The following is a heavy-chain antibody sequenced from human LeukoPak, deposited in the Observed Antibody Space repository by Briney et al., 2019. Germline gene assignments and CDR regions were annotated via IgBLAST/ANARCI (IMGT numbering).Heavy chain of an antibody. CDR3: ARLRRDGYNYYYYYYMDV. Sequence: SETLSLTCTVSGGSISSYYWSWIRQPPGKGLEWIGSIYYSGSTYYNPSLKSRVTISVDTSKNQFSLKLSSVTAADTAVYYCARLRRDGYNYYYYYYMDVWGKGTTVTVSS. J-gene: IGHJ6*03. V-gene: IGHV4-59*05. CDR2: IYYSGST. CDR1: GGSISSYY. D-gene: IGHD5-24*01.